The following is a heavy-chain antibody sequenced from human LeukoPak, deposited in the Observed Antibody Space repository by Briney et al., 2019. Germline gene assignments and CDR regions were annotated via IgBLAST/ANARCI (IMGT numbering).Heavy chain of an antibody. CDR1: GFTFSSYW. CDR3: ARADSSIAARLSRSSIFNYYYYMDV. Sequence: GGSLRLSCAASGFTFSSYWMHWVRQAPGKGLVWVSRINSDGSSTSYADSVKGRFTISRDNAKNSLYLQMNSLRAEDTAVYYCARADSSIAARLSRSSIFNYYYYMDVWGKGTTVTVSS. D-gene: IGHD6-6*01. CDR2: INSDGSST. V-gene: IGHV3-74*01. J-gene: IGHJ6*03.